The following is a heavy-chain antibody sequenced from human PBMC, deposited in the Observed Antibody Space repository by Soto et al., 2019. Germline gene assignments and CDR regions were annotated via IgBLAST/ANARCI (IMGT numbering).Heavy chain of an antibody. J-gene: IGHJ4*02. CDR2: IWYDGSNK. CDR1: GFTFSSYG. Sequence: QVQLVESGGGVVQPGRSLRLSCAASGFTFSSYGMHWVRQAPGKGLEWVAVIWYDGSNKYYADSVKGRFTISRDNSKNTLYLQMNSLRAEDTAVYYCASEYSSGWYRVFPYWGQGTLVTVSS. D-gene: IGHD6-19*01. V-gene: IGHV3-33*01. CDR3: ASEYSSGWYRVFPY.